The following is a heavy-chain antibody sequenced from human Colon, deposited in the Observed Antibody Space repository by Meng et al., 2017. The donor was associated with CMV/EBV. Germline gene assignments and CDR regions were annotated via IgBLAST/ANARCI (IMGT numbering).Heavy chain of an antibody. CDR1: GYTFTTYG. Sequence: SCKASGYTFTTYGISWVRQAPGKGLEWVSVIYSGGSTYYADSVKGRFTISRDNSKNTLYLQMNSLRAEDTAVYYCARVNNNWNISFSLDYWGQGTLVTVSS. D-gene: IGHD1/OR15-1a*01. J-gene: IGHJ4*02. CDR3: ARVNNNWNISFSLDY. V-gene: IGHV3-53*01. CDR2: IYSGGST.